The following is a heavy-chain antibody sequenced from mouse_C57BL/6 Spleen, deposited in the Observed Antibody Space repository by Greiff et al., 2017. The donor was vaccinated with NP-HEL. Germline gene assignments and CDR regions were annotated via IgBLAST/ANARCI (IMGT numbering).Heavy chain of an antibody. D-gene: IGHD2-5*01. CDR3: ARYSNDWYWYFDV. J-gene: IGHJ1*03. Sequence: QVQLKESGPELVKPGASVKISCKASGYAFSSSWMNWVKQRPGKGLEWIGRIYPGDGDTNYNGKFKGKATLTADKSSSTAYMRLSSLTSEDSAVYLCARYSNDWYWYFDVWGTGTTVTVSS. CDR1: GYAFSSSW. V-gene: IGHV1-82*01. CDR2: IYPGDGDT.